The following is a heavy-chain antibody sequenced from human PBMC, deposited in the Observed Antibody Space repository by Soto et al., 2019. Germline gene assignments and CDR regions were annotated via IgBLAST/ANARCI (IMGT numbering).Heavy chain of an antibody. V-gene: IGHV4-30-4*01. CDR2: IYYSGST. D-gene: IGHD3-10*01. Sequence: SETLSLTCTVSGGSISSGDYYWSWIRQPPGKGLEWIGYIYYSGSTYYNPSLKSRVTISVDTSKNQFFLKLSSVTAADTAVYYCARDEIYYGSDPEDYYYGMDVWGQGTTVTVSS. J-gene: IGHJ6*02. CDR3: ARDEIYYGSDPEDYYYGMDV. CDR1: GGSISSGDYY.